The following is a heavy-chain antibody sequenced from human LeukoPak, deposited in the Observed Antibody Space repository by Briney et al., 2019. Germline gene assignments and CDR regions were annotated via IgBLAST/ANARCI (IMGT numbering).Heavy chain of an antibody. J-gene: IGHJ3*02. CDR2: IYTSGST. V-gene: IGHV4-61*02. CDR1: GGSISSGSYY. D-gene: IGHD4-17*01. Sequence: SQTLSLTCTVSGGSISSGSYYWSWIRQPAGKGLEWTGRIYTSGSTNYNPSLKSRVTISVDTSKNQFSLKLSSVTAADTAVYYCASYGDHVPAFDIWGQGTMVTVSS. CDR3: ASYGDHVPAFDI.